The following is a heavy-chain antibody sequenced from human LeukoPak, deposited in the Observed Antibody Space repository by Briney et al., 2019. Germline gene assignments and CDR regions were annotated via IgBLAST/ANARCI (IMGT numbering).Heavy chain of an antibody. CDR3: ARDNRAGTTNYYFDY. J-gene: IGHJ4*02. D-gene: IGHD6-13*01. V-gene: IGHV4-4*07. Sequence: PSETLSLTCTVSGGSISSYYWSWIRQPAGKGLEWIGRIYTSGSTNYNPSLKSRVTMSVDTSKNQFSLKLSSVTAADTAVYYCARDNRAGTTNYYFDYWGQGTLVTVSS. CDR1: GGSISSYY. CDR2: IYTSGST.